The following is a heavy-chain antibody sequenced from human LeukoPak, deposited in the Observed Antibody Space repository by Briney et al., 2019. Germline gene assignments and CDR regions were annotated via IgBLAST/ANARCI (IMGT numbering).Heavy chain of an antibody. J-gene: IGHJ3*02. CDR2: ISGSGGST. Sequence: GGSLRLSCAASRFTFNDYGMSWVRQAPGKGLEWVSAISGSGGSTYYADSVKGRFTISRDNSKNTLYLQMNSLRAEDTAVYYCAKDRQQRGHIVVVRGFDIWGQGTMVTVSS. CDR1: RFTFNDYG. V-gene: IGHV3-23*01. D-gene: IGHD2-21*01. CDR3: AKDRQQRGHIVVVRGFDI.